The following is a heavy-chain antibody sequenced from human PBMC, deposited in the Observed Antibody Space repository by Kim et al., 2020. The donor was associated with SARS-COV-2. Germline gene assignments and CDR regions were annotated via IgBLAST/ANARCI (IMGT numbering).Heavy chain of an antibody. V-gene: IGHV3-7*03. CDR2: TDK. D-gene: IGHD2-15*01. Sequence: TDKHYVDSVKGRFTLSRDNAKNSLYLQMNSLRAEDTAMYYCARGMHGGGPWGQGTLVTVSS. CDR3: ARGMHGGGP. J-gene: IGHJ5*02.